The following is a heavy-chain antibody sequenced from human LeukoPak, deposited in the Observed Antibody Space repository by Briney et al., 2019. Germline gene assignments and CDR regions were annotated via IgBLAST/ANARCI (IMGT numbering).Heavy chain of an antibody. CDR3: AKRDRGGWFDP. D-gene: IGHD1-1*01. J-gene: IGHJ5*02. Sequence: PSETLSLTCTVSGGSIRSHHWTWIRQAPGKRLEWIGYTFYTGATYYNPSLRSRVTISIDTSKNQFSLKVTSVTTADMAVYYCAKRDRGGWFDPWGQGTLVTVSS. CDR2: TFYTGAT. V-gene: IGHV4-59*11. CDR1: GGSIRSHH.